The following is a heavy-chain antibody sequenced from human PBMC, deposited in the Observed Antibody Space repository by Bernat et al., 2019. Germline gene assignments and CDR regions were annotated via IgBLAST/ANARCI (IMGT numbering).Heavy chain of an antibody. CDR1: GFTFSSYG. V-gene: IGHV3-33*01. Sequence: QVQLVESGGGVVQPGRSLRLSCAASGFTFSSYGMHWVRQAPGKGLEWVAVIWYDGSNKYYADSVKGRFTISRDNAKNSLYLQMNSLRAEDTAVYYCGGGRGGVLGYKGGWGKGTTVTVSS. CDR3: GGGRGGVLGYKGG. CDR2: IWYDGSNK. D-gene: IGHD3-10*01. J-gene: IGHJ6*03.